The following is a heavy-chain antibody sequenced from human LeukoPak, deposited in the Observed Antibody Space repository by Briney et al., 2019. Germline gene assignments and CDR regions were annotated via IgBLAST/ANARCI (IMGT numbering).Heavy chain of an antibody. Sequence: SGTLSLTFAVSGGTISSSNWWSWVRQPPGKGLVWIGEIYHSGSTNYNPSLKSRVTISVDKSKNQFSLKLSSVTAADTAVYYCATYSDYGDYYAFDIWGQGTMVTVSS. CDR3: ATYSDYGDYYAFDI. CDR2: IYHSGST. J-gene: IGHJ3*02. D-gene: IGHD4-17*01. V-gene: IGHV4-4*02. CDR1: GGTISSSNW.